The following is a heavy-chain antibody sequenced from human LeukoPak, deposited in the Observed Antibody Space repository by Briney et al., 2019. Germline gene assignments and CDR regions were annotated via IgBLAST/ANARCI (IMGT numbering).Heavy chain of an antibody. CDR3: ARLRYSGYDLIYGMDV. J-gene: IGHJ6*02. Sequence: SETLSLTCTVSGGSISSGDYYWSWIRQPPGKGLEWIGYIYYSGSTYYNPSLKSRVTISVDTSKNQFSLKLSSVTAADMAVYYCARLRYSGYDLIYGMDVWGQGTTVTVSS. V-gene: IGHV4-30-4*01. CDR2: IYYSGST. CDR1: GGSISSGDYY. D-gene: IGHD5-12*01.